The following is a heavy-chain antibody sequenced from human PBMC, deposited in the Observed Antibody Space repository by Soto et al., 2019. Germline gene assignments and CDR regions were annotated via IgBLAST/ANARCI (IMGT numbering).Heavy chain of an antibody. CDR3: ARVERGTATTVVDAFDI. CDR2: MSHSGGT. CDR1: GGFVSSGSYY. D-gene: IGHD1-1*01. V-gene: IGHV4-34*01. J-gene: IGHJ3*02. Sequence: QVQLQQWGAGLLKPSETLSLTCAVYGGFVSSGSYYWSWIRQPPGKGLEWIGEMSHSGGTHFNPSLKCRVTISGDTSKNQFSLMMSSVTAADTALYYCARVERGTATTVVDAFDIWGPGTMVTVSS.